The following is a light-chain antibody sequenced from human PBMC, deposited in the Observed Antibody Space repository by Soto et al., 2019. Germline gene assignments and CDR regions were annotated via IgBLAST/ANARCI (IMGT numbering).Light chain of an antibody. Sequence: DIVMTQSPDSLAVSLGERATINCKSSQRVLYSSTNKNYIAWSQQRPGQPPKLLIYWTSIRDAGVPDRFSFSGSMTDFTLSISILQTEDVAVYLCQPYSSPPLTFGGGTKVAIK. CDR2: WTS. V-gene: IGKV4-1*01. CDR3: QPYSSPPLT. J-gene: IGKJ4*01. CDR1: QRVLYSSTNKNY.